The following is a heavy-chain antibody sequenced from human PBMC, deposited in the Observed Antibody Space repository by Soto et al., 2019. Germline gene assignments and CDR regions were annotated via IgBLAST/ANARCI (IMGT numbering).Heavy chain of an antibody. V-gene: IGHV5-51*01. CDR3: ARHDGGISGTRFQH. D-gene: IGHD1-20*01. J-gene: IGHJ1*01. CDR1: GYSFSSYW. CDR2: IYPGDSET. Sequence: GESLKISCKGSGYSFSSYWIGWVRQMPGKGLEWMGLIYPGDSETRYSPSFQGQVAISADKSISTAYLQWSSLKASDTAMYFCARHDGGISGTRFQHWGQGTLVTVSS.